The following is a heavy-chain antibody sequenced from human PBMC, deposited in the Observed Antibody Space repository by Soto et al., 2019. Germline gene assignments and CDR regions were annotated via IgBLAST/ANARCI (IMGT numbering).Heavy chain of an antibody. CDR3: AREGSPVGAFDI. CDR1: GYTFTSYD. V-gene: IGHV1-8*01. CDR2: MNPNSGNT. J-gene: IGHJ3*02. D-gene: IGHD1-26*01. Sequence: ASVKVSCKASGYTFTSYDINWVRQATGQGLEWMGWMNPNSGNTGYAQKFQGRVTMTRNTSISTAYMELSSLRSEDTAVYYCAREGSPVGAFDIWGQGTMVTVSS.